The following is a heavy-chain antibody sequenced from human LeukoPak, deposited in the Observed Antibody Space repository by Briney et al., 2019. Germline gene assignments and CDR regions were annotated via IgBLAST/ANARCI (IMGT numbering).Heavy chain of an antibody. V-gene: IGHV3-64*01. Sequence: GGSLRLSCAASGFTFSNYAMHWVRQAPGKGLEYVSTISRNGDTTFYANSVKGRFTISRDNSKNTLYLQMSSLRAEDTAVYYCVKDRDSGYDSLDSWGQGILVTVSS. J-gene: IGHJ4*02. CDR3: VKDRDSGYDSLDS. D-gene: IGHD5-12*01. CDR2: ISRNGDTT. CDR1: GFTFSNYA.